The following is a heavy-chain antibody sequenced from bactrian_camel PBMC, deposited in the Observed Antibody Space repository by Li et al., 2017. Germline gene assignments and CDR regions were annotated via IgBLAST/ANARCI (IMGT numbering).Heavy chain of an antibody. CDR2: IYSDGSRT. Sequence: HVQLVESGGGSVEAGGSLRLSCAASGFTFSNFWMYWVRQAPGKGLEWVSSIYSDGSRTYYSDSVKGRFTISRDNTESMLYLQMNGLKSGDTALYYCARAGALGGREYLGEYEFAYWGQGTQVTVS. V-gene: IGHV3S6*01. CDR1: GFTFSNFW. J-gene: IGHJ4*01. CDR3: ARAGALGGREYLGEYEFAY. D-gene: IGHD5*01.